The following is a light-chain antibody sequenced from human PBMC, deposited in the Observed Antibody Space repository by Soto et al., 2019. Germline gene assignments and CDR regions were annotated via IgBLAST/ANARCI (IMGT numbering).Light chain of an antibody. CDR1: QSVSGN. CDR3: QQYNNWPPA. J-gene: IGKJ1*01. V-gene: IGKV3-15*01. CDR2: GAS. Sequence: EIVMAQSPATLSVSPGERATLSCRASQSVSGNLAWYQQKPGQAPRLLIYGASTRATGIPARFSGSGSGTEFTLTISSLQPEDFAVYYCQQYNNWPPAFGQGTKVEIK.